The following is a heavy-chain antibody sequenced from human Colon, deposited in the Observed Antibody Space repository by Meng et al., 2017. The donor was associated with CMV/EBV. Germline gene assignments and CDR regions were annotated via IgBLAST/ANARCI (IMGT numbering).Heavy chain of an antibody. CDR2: IRYDGTNE. D-gene: IGHD3-10*01. CDR1: GFTFSSYG. J-gene: IGHJ6*02. Sequence: GGSLRLSCAVSGFTFSSYGMHWVRQAPGKGLEWVAFIRYDGTNEYYADSVKGRFTISRDNSKNTLYLQMSSLRPEDTAAYYCARDDGEDVLLWFGELLGAGTYYYYGMDVWGQGTTVTVSS. V-gene: IGHV3-30*02. CDR3: ARDDGEDVLLWFGELLGAGTYYYYGMDV.